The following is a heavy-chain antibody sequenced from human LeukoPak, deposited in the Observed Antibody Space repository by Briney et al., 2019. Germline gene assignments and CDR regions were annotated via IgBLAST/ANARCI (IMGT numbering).Heavy chain of an antibody. J-gene: IGHJ4*02. V-gene: IGHV3-7*01. D-gene: IGHD3-10*01. CDR3: ARDKGFGGSSFDY. Sequence: PGGSLRLSCVVSGFMFNNYWMSWVRQAPEKGLEWVATIRQDGSDKYFLDSVRGRFTISRDNAENSLYLQMNSLRAEDTAVYYCARDKGFGGSSFDYWGQGTLVTVSS. CDR2: IRQDGSDK. CDR1: GFMFNNYW.